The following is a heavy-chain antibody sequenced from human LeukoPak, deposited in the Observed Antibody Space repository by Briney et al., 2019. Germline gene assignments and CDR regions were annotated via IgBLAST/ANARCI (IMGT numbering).Heavy chain of an antibody. Sequence: SETLSLTCAVYGGSFSGYYWSWIRQPPGKGLEWIGEINHSGSTNYNPSLKSRVTISVDTSKNQFSLKLSSVTAADTAVYYCARAYCGGDCYPSTFDYWGQGTLVTASS. V-gene: IGHV4-34*01. J-gene: IGHJ4*02. CDR2: INHSGST. D-gene: IGHD2-21*02. CDR3: ARAYCGGDCYPSTFDY. CDR1: GGSFSGYY.